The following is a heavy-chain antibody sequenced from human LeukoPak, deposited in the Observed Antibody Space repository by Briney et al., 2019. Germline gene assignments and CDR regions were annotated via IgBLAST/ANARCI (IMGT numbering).Heavy chain of an antibody. D-gene: IGHD6-13*01. CDR3: ARVTQQLGMYYFDY. CDR1: GFTFSSYS. V-gene: IGHV3-21*01. Sequence: GGSLRLSCAAPGFTFSSYSMNWVRQAPGKGLEWVSSISSSSSYIYYADSVKGRFTISRDNAKNSLYLQMNSLRAEDTAVYYCARVTQQLGMYYFDYWGQGTLVTVSS. J-gene: IGHJ4*02. CDR2: ISSSSSYI.